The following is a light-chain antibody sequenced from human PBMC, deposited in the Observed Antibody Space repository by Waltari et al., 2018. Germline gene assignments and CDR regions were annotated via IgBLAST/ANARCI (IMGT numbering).Light chain of an antibody. Sequence: QSALTQPASVSGSPGQSTTISCTATSGDLGTYNSVSWYRQYPGAAPNRIIYDVSNRPSEISDRFSGSKSGNTASLTISGLQAEDEAVYYCTSYRGSTSLVFGGGTKLTV. CDR3: TSYRGSTSLV. CDR2: DVS. CDR1: SGDLGTYNS. V-gene: IGLV2-14*01. J-gene: IGLJ2*01.